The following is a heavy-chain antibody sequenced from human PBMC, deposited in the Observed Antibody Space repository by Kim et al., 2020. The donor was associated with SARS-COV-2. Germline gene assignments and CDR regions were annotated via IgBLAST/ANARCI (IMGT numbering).Heavy chain of an antibody. D-gene: IGHD3-9*01. Sequence: SETLSLTCAVYGGSFSGYYWSWIRQPPGKGLEWIGEINHSGSTNYNPSLKSRVTISVDTSKNQFSLKLSSVTAADTAVYYCARGPTYYDILTASWWFDPWGQGTLVTVSS. CDR3: ARGPTYYDILTASWWFDP. V-gene: IGHV4-34*01. J-gene: IGHJ5*02. CDR2: INHSGST. CDR1: GGSFSGYY.